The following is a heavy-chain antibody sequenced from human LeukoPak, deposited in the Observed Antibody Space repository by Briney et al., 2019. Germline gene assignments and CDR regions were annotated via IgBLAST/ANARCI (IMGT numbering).Heavy chain of an antibody. D-gene: IGHD6-13*01. CDR1: GYTFTSYY. CDR2: INPSGGST. J-gene: IGHJ4*02. Sequence: ASVKVSCKASGYTFTSYYMHWVRQAPGQGLEWMGIINPSGGSTSYAQKFQGRVTLTRDTSTSTVYMELSSLRSEDTAVYYCARSSTLGNYLDYWGQGTLVTVSS. CDR3: ARSSTLGNYLDY. V-gene: IGHV1-46*01.